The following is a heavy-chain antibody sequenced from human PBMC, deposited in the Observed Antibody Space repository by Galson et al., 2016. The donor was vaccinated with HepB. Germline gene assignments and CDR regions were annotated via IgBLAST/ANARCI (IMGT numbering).Heavy chain of an antibody. Sequence: SETLSLTCSVSGGSVSSGSYYWTWIRQSPGKGLEWIGNIDFSGSTNRNPSLKSRVTISIDRSKNHFSLKLSSVNAADTAVYYCARDSRPPPYGSDNSSYGVDVWGQGTTVTVSS. CDR2: IDFSGST. D-gene: IGHD3-10*01. V-gene: IGHV4-61*03. CDR3: ARDSRPPPYGSDNSSYGVDV. J-gene: IGHJ6*02. CDR1: GGSVSSGSYY.